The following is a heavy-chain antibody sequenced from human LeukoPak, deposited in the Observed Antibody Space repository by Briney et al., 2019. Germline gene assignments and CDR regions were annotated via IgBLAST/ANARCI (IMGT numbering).Heavy chain of an antibody. CDR3: ARGSRSSRYFDY. CDR2: IYYSGST. J-gene: IGHJ4*02. CDR1: GGSISSYY. Sequence: SETLSLTCTVSGGSISSYYWSWIRQPPGKGLEWIGYIYYSGSTNYNPSLKSRVTISVDTSKNQFSLKLSSVTAADTAVYYCARGSRSSRYFDYWGQGTLVTVSS. V-gene: IGHV4-59*08. D-gene: IGHD6-13*01.